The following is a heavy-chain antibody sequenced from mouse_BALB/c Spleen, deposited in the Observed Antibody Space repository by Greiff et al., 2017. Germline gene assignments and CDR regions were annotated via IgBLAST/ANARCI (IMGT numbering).Heavy chain of an antibody. Sequence: EVQLVESGAELVKPGASVKLSCTASGFNIKDTYMHWVKQRPEQGLEWIGRIDPANGNTKYDPKFQGKTTITADTSSNTAYLQLSSLTSEDTAVYYCATGPWFAYWGQGTLVTVSA. CDR3: ATGPWFAY. CDR2: IDPANGNT. V-gene: IGHV14-3*02. CDR1: GFNIKDTY. J-gene: IGHJ3*01.